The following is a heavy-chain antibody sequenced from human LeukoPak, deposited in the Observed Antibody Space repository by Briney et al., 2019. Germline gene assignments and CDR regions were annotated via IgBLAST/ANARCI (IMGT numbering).Heavy chain of an antibody. CDR2: ISSSSSYI. J-gene: IGHJ3*02. V-gene: IGHV3-21*01. CDR1: GFTFSTYN. Sequence: GGSLRLSCAASGFTFSTYNMNWVRQAPGKGLEWISSISSSSSYIYYADSVKGRFTISRDNAKNSLYLQMNSLRAEDTAVYYCARDNPYSSSWYAFDIWGQGTMVTVSS. D-gene: IGHD6-13*01. CDR3: ARDNPYSSSWYAFDI.